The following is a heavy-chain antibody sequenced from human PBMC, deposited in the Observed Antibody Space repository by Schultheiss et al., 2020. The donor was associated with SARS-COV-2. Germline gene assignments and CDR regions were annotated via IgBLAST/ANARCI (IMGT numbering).Heavy chain of an antibody. V-gene: IGHV1-2*02. CDR2: INPNSGGT. D-gene: IGHD3-22*01. Sequence: ASVKVSCKASGYTFTSYGISWVRQAPGQGLEWMGWINPNSGGTNYAQKFQGRVTMTRDTSISTAYMELSRLRSDDTAVYYCAREHYYDSPYDYWGQGTLVTVSS. CDR1: GYTFTSYG. J-gene: IGHJ4*02. CDR3: AREHYYDSPYDY.